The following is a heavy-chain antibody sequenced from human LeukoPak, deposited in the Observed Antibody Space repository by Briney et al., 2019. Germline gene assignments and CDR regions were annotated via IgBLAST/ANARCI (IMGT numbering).Heavy chain of an antibody. V-gene: IGHV3-30*18. J-gene: IGHJ4*02. CDR3: AKGVRSGYDRLDY. CDR2: ISYDGLNK. CDR1: GLTFSNYG. Sequence: PGGSLRLSCAAPGLTFSNYGIHWVRQAPGKGLEWVAVISYDGLNKNYADSVKGRFTISRDNSKNTLYLQMNSLRVEDTAVYYCAKGVRSGYDRLDYWGQGTLVTVSS. D-gene: IGHD5-12*01.